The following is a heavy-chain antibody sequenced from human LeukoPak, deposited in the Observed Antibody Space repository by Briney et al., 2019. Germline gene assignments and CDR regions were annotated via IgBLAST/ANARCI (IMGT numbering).Heavy chain of an antibody. D-gene: IGHD5-24*01. J-gene: IGHJ6*03. V-gene: IGHV4-39*07. CDR3: AREVRDPYYYYYYMDV. CDR1: GGSIRSGGYS. Sequence: SETLSLTCAVSGGSIRSGGYSWSWIRQPPGKGLEWIGSIYHSGSTYYNPSLKSRVTISVDTSKNQFSLKLSSVTAADTAVYYCAREVRDPYYYYYYMDVWGKGTTVTVSS. CDR2: IYHSGST.